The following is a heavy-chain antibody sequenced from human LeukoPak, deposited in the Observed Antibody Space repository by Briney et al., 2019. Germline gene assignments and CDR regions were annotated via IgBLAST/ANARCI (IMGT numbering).Heavy chain of an antibody. CDR2: ISYDGSNK. V-gene: IGHV3-30*18. J-gene: IGHJ4*02. Sequence: PGRSLRLSCAASGFTYSSYGMHWVRQAPGKGLEWVAVISYDGSNKYYADSVKGRFTISRDNSKNTLYLQMNSLRAEDTAVYYCAKEVYWGQGTLVTVSS. CDR3: AKEVY. CDR1: GFTYSSYG.